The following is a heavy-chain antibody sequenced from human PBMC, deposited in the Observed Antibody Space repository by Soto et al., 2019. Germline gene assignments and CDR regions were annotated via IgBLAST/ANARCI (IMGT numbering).Heavy chain of an antibody. J-gene: IGHJ6*02. V-gene: IGHV1-69*13. CDR1: GGTFSSYA. CDR2: IIPIFGTA. Sequence: SVKVSCKASGGTFSSYAISWVRQAPGQGLEWMGGIIPIFGTANYAQKFQGRVTITADESTSTAYMELSSLRSEDTAVYYCARADGGAITGTYYGMDVWGQGTTVTISS. D-gene: IGHD1-7*01. CDR3: ARADGGAITGTYYGMDV.